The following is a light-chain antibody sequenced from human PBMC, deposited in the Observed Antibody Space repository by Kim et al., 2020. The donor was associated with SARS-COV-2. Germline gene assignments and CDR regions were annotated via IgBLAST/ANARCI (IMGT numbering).Light chain of an antibody. V-gene: IGLV1-47*02. Sequence: QSVLSQPPSASGAPGQSVTISCSGSRSNIGSNFVYWFQQFPGAAPKLLIYSTTQRPSGVSDRFSGSKSGTSASLAISGLRSEDEAAYYCASWDNTLNWVFGRGTQLTVL. J-gene: IGLJ3*02. CDR2: STT. CDR1: RSNIGSNF. CDR3: ASWDNTLNWV.